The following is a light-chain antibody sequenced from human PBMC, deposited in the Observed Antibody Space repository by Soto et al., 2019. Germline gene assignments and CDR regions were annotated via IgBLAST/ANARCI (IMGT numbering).Light chain of an antibody. J-gene: IGKJ1*01. Sequence: DIQMTQSPSTLSASVGERVTITCRASQSVSNWLAWYQQKPGKAPKLLIYDVSSLESGVPSRFSGSGSGTELILTISSLQPDDFATYYCQQYDSYSWTFGQGTKVEMK. CDR2: DVS. CDR3: QQYDSYSWT. V-gene: IGKV1-5*01. CDR1: QSVSNW.